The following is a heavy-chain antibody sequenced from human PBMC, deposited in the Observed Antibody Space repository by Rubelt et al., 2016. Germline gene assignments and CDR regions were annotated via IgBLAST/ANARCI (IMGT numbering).Heavy chain of an antibody. CDR2: INTDGST. D-gene: IGHD6-13*01. CDR3: ARGGYSSSWYWVY. Sequence: RYWMHWVRQAPGKGLVWVSRINTDGSTSYADSVKGRFTISRDNGKNTLHLQMNSLRAEDTAVYYCARGGYSSSWYWVYWGQGTLVTVSS. V-gene: IGHV3-74*01. J-gene: IGHJ4*02. CDR1: RYW.